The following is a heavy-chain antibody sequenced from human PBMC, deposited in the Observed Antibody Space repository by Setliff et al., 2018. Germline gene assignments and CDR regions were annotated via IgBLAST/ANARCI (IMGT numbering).Heavy chain of an antibody. CDR2: IYSDGSA. J-gene: IGHJ4*02. CDR1: GGIIYDHW. Sequence: PSETLSLTCSVSGGIIYDHWWTWIRQPAGAGLEWIGRIYSDGSADYNPSLRSRVTISVDKSKNQFFLKLTSMTAADTALYFCARERQGGFLEWGPFDSWVQGVVVTVSS. V-gene: IGHV4-4*07. D-gene: IGHD3-3*01. CDR3: ARERQGGFLEWGPFDS.